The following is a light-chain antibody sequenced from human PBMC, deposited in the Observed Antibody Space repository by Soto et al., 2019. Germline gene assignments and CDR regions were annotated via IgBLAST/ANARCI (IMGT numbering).Light chain of an antibody. V-gene: IGKV1-5*01. CDR1: QSIGRF. CDR2: DAS. CDR3: QQCYMGWT. J-gene: IGKJ1*01. Sequence: GDRVTITCRASQSIGRFLAWYQHQPGKAPKLLIYDASTLESGVPSRFSGTGSGTEFTFSITSLQPEDFGTYYCQQCYMGWTYGQGTKVDIK.